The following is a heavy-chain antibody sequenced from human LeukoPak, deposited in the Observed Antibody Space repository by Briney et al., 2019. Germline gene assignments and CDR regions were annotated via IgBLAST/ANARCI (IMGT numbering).Heavy chain of an antibody. CDR3: ARDQSYSSGWYGGNYYFDY. D-gene: IGHD6-19*01. CDR1: GFSFDDHA. V-gene: IGHV3-9*01. CDR2: ISWNGNNK. J-gene: IGHJ4*02. Sequence: GGSLRLSCVASGFSFDDHAMHWVRQAPGKGLEWVSGISWNGNNKGYVDSVRGRFTISRDKAKNSLYLQTNSLRPEDTAVYYCARDQSYSSGWYGGNYYFDYWGQGTLVTVSS.